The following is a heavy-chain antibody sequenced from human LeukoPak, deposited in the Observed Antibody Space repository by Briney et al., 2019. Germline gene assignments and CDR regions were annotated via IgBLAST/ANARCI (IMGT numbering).Heavy chain of an antibody. J-gene: IGHJ5*02. CDR2: IIPIFGTA. CDR1: GGTFSSYA. D-gene: IGHD6-19*01. V-gene: IGHV1-69*13. CDR3: ARDVSSGSGSGWFDP. Sequence: SVKVSCKASGGTFSSYAISWVRQAPGQGLEWMGGIIPIFGTANYGQKFQGRVTITADESTSTAYMELSSLRSEDTAVYYCARDVSSGSGSGWFDPWGQGTLVTVSS.